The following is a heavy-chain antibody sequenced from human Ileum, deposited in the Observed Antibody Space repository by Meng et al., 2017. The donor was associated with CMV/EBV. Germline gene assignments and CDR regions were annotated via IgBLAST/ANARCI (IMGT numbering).Heavy chain of an antibody. Sequence: QVRLQESGPGLVNPSGTLCLTCTVSGDSITSLKWWSWVRQPPGKGLEWIAEIYHSGLTNYNAPFKSRVTVSVDTSKNEFSLSLRSVTAADTAVYYCASRSYYGRRWFEPWGQGTLVTVSS. D-gene: IGHD3-16*01. V-gene: IGHV4-4*02. CDR2: IYHSGLT. CDR3: ASRSYYGRRWFEP. J-gene: IGHJ5*02. CDR1: GDSITSLKW.